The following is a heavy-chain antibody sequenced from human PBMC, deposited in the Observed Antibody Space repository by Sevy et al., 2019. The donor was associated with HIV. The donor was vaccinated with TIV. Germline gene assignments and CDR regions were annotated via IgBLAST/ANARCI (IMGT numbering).Heavy chain of an antibody. D-gene: IGHD1-26*01. V-gene: IGHV3-21*01. CDR3: ARGGRELNCKQSGYFQH. CDR1: GFTFSSYS. Sequence: GGSLRLSCAASGFTFSSYSMNWVRQAPGKGLEWVSSISSSSSYIYYADSVKGRFTISRDNAKNSLYLQMNSLRAEDTAVYYCARGGRELNCKQSGYFQHWGQGTLVTVSS. CDR2: ISSSSSYI. J-gene: IGHJ1*01.